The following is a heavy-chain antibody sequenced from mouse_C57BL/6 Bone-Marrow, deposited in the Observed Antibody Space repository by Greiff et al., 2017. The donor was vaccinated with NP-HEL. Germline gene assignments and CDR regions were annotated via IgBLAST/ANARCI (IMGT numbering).Heavy chain of an antibody. Sequence: EVQRVESGGGLVKPGGSLKLSCAASGFTFSSYTMSWVRQTPEKRLEWVATISGGGGNTYYPDSVKGRFTISRDNAKNTLYLQMSSLRSEDTALYYCARPYGPYYYGDPYYFDYWGQGTTLTVSS. J-gene: IGHJ2*01. CDR3: ARPYGPYYYGDPYYFDY. CDR1: GFTFSSYT. D-gene: IGHD1-1*01. CDR2: ISGGGGNT. V-gene: IGHV5-9*01.